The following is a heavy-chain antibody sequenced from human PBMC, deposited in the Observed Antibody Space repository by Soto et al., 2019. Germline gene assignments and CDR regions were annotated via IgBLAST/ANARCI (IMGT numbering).Heavy chain of an antibody. D-gene: IGHD4-17*01. J-gene: IGHJ4*02. V-gene: IGHV4-30-2*01. CDR3: ARDAGDDYGDDALGC. CDR1: GGSISSGGYS. Sequence: QLQLQESGSGLVKPSQTLSLTCAVSGGSISSGGYSWSWIRQPPGKGLEWIGYIYHSGSTYYNPSLKSRVTISVDRSKNQFSLKLSSVTAADTAVYYCARDAGDDYGDDALGCWGQGTLVTVSS. CDR2: IYHSGST.